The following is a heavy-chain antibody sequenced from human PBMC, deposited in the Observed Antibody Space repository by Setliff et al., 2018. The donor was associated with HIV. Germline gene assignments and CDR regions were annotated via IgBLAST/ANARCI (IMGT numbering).Heavy chain of an antibody. CDR2: ISYDGVNK. CDR1: GFTFKNHA. D-gene: IGHD3-3*01. J-gene: IGHJ6*02. CDR3: ARDQFDFWSGYQFFYGMDV. V-gene: IGHV3-30*04. Sequence: GGSLRLSCVASGFTFKNHAMYWVRQAPGKGLEWVAVISYDGVNKYYTDSVKGRFTISRDNSKNTLYLQMNSLRAEDTAVYSCARDQFDFWSGYQFFYGMDVWGQGTTVTVSS.